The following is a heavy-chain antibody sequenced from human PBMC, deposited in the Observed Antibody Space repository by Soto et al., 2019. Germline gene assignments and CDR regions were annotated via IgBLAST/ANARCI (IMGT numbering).Heavy chain of an antibody. CDR1: GFSFRSGGVG. V-gene: IGHV2-5*02. J-gene: IGHJ3*01. D-gene: IGHD2-2*01. Sequence: VSGPSMLQPTQTLTLTCPFSGFSFRSGGVGVGWLRQPPGKALEWLALIHWDGDIYYSPSLKTRLTITKASSRDQIVLTMTNMAPADTATYYGAHRLMVPTPSLNHHRWPQGWDQGTIRTVAS. CDR3: AHRLMVPTPSLNHHRWPQG. CDR2: IHWDGDI.